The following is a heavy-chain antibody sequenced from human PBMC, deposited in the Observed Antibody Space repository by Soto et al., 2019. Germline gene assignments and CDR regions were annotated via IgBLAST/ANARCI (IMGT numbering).Heavy chain of an antibody. V-gene: IGHV1-69*01. Sequence: QVQLVQSGAEVKKPGSSVKVSCKASGGTFINYAINWVRQAPGQGLEWMGGFIPIFGTANYAQKFQGRVTITADESTSTAYMELSSLRSEDTAVYYCASGTPPYSGSYHLDYWGQGTLVTVSS. CDR1: GGTFINYA. CDR2: FIPIFGTA. J-gene: IGHJ4*02. D-gene: IGHD1-26*01. CDR3: ASGTPPYSGSYHLDY.